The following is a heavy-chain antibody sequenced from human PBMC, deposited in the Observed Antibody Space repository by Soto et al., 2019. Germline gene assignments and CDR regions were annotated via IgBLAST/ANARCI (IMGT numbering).Heavy chain of an antibody. D-gene: IGHD5-12*01. CDR2: IIPLLTTS. V-gene: IGHV1-69*08. Sequence: QVQLEQSGAEVKKPGSSVRVSCKASGGPFSNDIITWVRQAPGQGLEWMGRIIPLLTTSTYAQKFQGRLTITADRSTCTAYMDLKNLTSEDTAVYYCARDSPIGSTFSGYDAIDYWGQGTRITVSS. J-gene: IGHJ4*02. CDR3: ARDSPIGSTFSGYDAIDY. CDR1: GGPFSNDI.